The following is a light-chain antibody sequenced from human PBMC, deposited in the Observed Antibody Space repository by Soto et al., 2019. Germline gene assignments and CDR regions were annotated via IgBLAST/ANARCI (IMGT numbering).Light chain of an antibody. J-gene: IGLJ1*01. Sequence: QSVLAQPASVSGSPGQSITISCTGTSSDIGLYDYVAWFQQHHPGKAPKLLIYDVNNWASGVSDRFSGSKSGNTASLTISGLRAEDEADYYCTSFTSSSTFVFGTGTKVTVL. V-gene: IGLV2-14*03. CDR3: TSFTSSSTFV. CDR1: SSDIGLYDY. CDR2: DVN.